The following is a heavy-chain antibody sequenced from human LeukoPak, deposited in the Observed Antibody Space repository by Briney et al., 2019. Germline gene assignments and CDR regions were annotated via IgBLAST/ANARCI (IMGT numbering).Heavy chain of an antibody. CDR1: GFTFDDYA. D-gene: IGHD2-15*01. J-gene: IGHJ4*02. CDR2: ISWNSGSI. Sequence: GGSLRLSCAASGFTFDDYAMHWVRQAPGKGLEWVSGISWNSGSIGYVDSVKGRFTISRDNAKNSLYLQMSSLRAEDTAVYYCARDRSLDYWGQGTLVTVSS. CDR3: ARDRSLDY. V-gene: IGHV3-9*01.